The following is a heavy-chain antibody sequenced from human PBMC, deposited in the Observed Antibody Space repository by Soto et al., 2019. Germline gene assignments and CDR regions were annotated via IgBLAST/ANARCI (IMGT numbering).Heavy chain of an antibody. CDR2: INPATGAA. Sequence: QLHLVQSGAVVKKPGASVTVSCSASGYPVTAYYMHWVRHAPGRGLEWMGGINPATGAAKYTQTFQGRVTMTRDTSKSTVFMELSGLTSEDTAVFYCARGGGVGVAGSAAFDMWGQGTLVTVSS. J-gene: IGHJ3*02. CDR3: ARGGGVGVAGSAAFDM. V-gene: IGHV1-2*02. D-gene: IGHD3-3*01. CDR1: GYPVTAYY.